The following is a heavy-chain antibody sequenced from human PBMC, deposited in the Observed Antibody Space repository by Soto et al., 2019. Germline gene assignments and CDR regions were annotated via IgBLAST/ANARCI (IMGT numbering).Heavy chain of an antibody. Sequence: SETLSLTCTVSGGSVSSGSYYWSWIRQPPGKGLEWIGYIYYSGSTNYNPSLKSRVTISVDTSKNQFSLKLSSVTAADTAVYYCAGKYSSGWYDYWGQGNMVTVSS. J-gene: IGHJ4*02. CDR3: AGKYSSGWYDY. CDR2: IYYSGST. V-gene: IGHV4-61*01. D-gene: IGHD6-13*01. CDR1: GGSVSSGSYY.